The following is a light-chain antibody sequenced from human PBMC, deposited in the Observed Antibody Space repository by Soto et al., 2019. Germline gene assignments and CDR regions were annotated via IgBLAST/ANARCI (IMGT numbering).Light chain of an antibody. J-gene: IGLJ1*01. V-gene: IGLV2-14*01. CDR1: SSDVGAYNL. CDR3: TSYEGGGKYV. CDR2: EVS. Sequence: QSVLAQPASVSGSPGQSVTISCTGTSSDVGAYNLVSWYQQYPGKVPKLMIYEVSNRPSGVSNRFSGSKSGNTASLTIPGLQAEDEADYYCCTSYEGGGKYVFGTGTKVTV.